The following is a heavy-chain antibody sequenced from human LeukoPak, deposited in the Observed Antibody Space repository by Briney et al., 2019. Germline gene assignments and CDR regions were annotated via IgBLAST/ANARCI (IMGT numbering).Heavy chain of an antibody. Sequence: GGSLRLSCTGSGFTFSSYWMTWVRQAPGKGLEWVANIKHDAREKYYVDSVKGRFTISRDNAKNSLYLQMNSLRAEDTAVYYCARVESVAGNPFDYWGQGTLVTVSS. CDR3: ARVESVAGNPFDY. CDR1: GFTFSSYW. V-gene: IGHV3-7*01. D-gene: IGHD6-19*01. CDR2: IKHDAREK. J-gene: IGHJ4*02.